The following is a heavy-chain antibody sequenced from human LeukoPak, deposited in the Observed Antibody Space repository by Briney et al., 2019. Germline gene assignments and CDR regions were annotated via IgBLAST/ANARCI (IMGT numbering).Heavy chain of an antibody. CDR2: IRNKANSCTT. D-gene: IGHD1-7*01. J-gene: IGHJ4*02. CDR3: GRAGLRTTPYYFDY. Sequence: GGSLRLSCAASRFTFSDHYMDWVRQAPGKGLEWVGRIRNKANSCTTEYAASVKGRFTISRDESKNSLYLQMNSLKTEDTAVYYCGRAGLRTTPYYFDYWGQGTLVTVSS. V-gene: IGHV3-72*01. CDR1: RFTFSDHY.